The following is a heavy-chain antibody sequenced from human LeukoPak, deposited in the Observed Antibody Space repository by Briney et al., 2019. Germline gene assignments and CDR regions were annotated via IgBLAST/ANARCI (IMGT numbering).Heavy chain of an antibody. CDR2: IIPIFGTA. V-gene: IGHV1-69*13. J-gene: IGHJ6*02. Sequence: SVKVSCKASEGTFSSYAISWVRQAPGQGLEWMGGIIPIFGTANYAQKFQGRVTITADESTSTAYMELSSLRSEDTAVYYCASPYCSSTSCYSVLYGMDVWGQGTTVTVSS. D-gene: IGHD2-2*01. CDR3: ASPYCSSTSCYSVLYGMDV. CDR1: EGTFSSYA.